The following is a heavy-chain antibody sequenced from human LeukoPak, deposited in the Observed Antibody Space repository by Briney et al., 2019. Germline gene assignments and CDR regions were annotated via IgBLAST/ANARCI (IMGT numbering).Heavy chain of an antibody. CDR2: ISGPGVST. Sequence: GGSLRLSCAAPGFTFNNYAMSWVRQVPGKGLEWVSVISGPGVSTYYADSVKGRFIVSRDNSKNILYLQMNSLGVEDTATYFCAKRLPAYYRYALDVWGQGTTVTVSS. CDR3: AKRLPAYYRYALDV. J-gene: IGHJ6*02. D-gene: IGHD2-8*01. CDR1: GFTFNNYA. V-gene: IGHV3-23*01.